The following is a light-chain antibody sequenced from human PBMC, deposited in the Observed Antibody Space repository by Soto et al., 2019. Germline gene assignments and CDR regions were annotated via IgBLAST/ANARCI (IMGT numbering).Light chain of an antibody. CDR3: QQSYSTPPIT. V-gene: IGKV1-39*01. CDR1: QSISTY. Sequence: DIQMTQSLFSLSASVGESVTLTCLASQSISTYLNWYQQKPGKAPNLLIYAASSLQSAVPSRFSGSGSGTEFTLTISSLQPEDFATYYCQQSYSTPPITFGQGTRLEIK. CDR2: AAS. J-gene: IGKJ5*01.